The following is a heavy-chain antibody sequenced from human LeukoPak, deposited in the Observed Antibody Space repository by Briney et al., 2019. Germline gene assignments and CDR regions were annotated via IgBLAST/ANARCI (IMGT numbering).Heavy chain of an antibody. J-gene: IGHJ4*02. D-gene: IGHD6-19*01. Sequence: GGSLRLSCAASGFTFSSYSMNWVRQAPGKGLEWVSSISSSSSYIYYADSVKGRFTISRDNAKNSLYLQMNSLRAEDTAVYYCAKARAVAGPGHFDYWGQGTLVTVSS. V-gene: IGHV3-21*04. CDR2: ISSSSSYI. CDR3: AKARAVAGPGHFDY. CDR1: GFTFSSYS.